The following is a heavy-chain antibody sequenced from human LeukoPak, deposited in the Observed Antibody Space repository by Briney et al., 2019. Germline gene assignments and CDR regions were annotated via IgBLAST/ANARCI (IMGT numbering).Heavy chain of an antibody. V-gene: IGHV5-51*01. Sequence: GESLKISCKGSGYNFTHYWIGWVRQMPGKGLEWMGIIFPADSDTRYSPSFQGQVTISADKSITTAYLQWSSLKASDTAMYYCARHEDDIFAVDYWGQGTLVTVSS. CDR2: IFPADSDT. CDR1: GYNFTHYW. D-gene: IGHD3-9*01. CDR3: ARHEDDIFAVDY. J-gene: IGHJ4*02.